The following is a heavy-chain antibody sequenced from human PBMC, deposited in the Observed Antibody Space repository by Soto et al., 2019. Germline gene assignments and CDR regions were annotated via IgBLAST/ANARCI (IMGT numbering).Heavy chain of an antibody. CDR3: ARDPATTVVTTSFDY. Sequence: GGTLRLSCAASGFTFSSYGMHWVRQAPGKGLEWVAVIWYDGSNKYYADSVKGRFTISRDNSKNTLYLQMNSLRAEDTAVYYCARDPATTVVTTSFDYWGQGTLVTVSS. V-gene: IGHV3-33*01. J-gene: IGHJ4*02. CDR1: GFTFSSYG. D-gene: IGHD4-17*01. CDR2: IWYDGSNK.